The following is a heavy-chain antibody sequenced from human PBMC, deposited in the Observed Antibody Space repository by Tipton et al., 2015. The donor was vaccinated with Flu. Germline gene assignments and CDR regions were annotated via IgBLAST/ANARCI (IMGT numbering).Heavy chain of an antibody. Sequence: TLSLTCTVSGGSISSGGYYWSWIRQHPGKGLEWIGYIYYSGSTYYNPSLKSLVTISVDTSKNKFSLKLSSVTAADTAVYYCARGYSRSRYDRSGMDVWGQGTTVSVSS. V-gene: IGHV4-31*01. J-gene: IGHJ6*02. CDR1: GGSISSGGYY. CDR2: IYYSGST. D-gene: IGHD6-13*01. CDR3: ARGYSRSRYDRSGMDV.